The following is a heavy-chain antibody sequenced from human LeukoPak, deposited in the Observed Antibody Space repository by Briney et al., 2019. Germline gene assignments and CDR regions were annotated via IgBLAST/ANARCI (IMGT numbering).Heavy chain of an antibody. Sequence: PGGPLRLSCAASGFTFSSYWMSWVRQAPGKGLEWVANINQDGSEKYYVDSVEGRFTISRDNAKNSLSLQMDSLRGEDTAVYFCVRALGSSSADFWGQGTLVTVSS. J-gene: IGHJ4*02. CDR3: VRALGSSSADF. D-gene: IGHD6-6*01. CDR1: GFTFSSYW. V-gene: IGHV3-7*01. CDR2: INQDGSEK.